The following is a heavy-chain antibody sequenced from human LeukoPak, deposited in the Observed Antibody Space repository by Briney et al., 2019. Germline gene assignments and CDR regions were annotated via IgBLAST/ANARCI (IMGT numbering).Heavy chain of an antibody. J-gene: IGHJ4*02. CDR3: ARTGPAGSGLDY. CDR2: INPNSGGT. Sequence: ASVKVSCKASGYTFTGYYMHWVRQAPGQGLEWMGWINPNSGGTNYAQKFQGRVTMTRDTSISTAYMELRSLRSDDTAVYYCARTGPAGSGLDYWGQGTLVTVSS. CDR1: GYTFTGYY. D-gene: IGHD6-19*01. V-gene: IGHV1-2*02.